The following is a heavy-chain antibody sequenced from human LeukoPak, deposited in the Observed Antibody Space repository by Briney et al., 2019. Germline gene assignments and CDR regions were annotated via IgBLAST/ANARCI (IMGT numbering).Heavy chain of an antibody. D-gene: IGHD2-2*01. V-gene: IGHV4-39*01. CDR3: ARLGNPESSWDIVVVPAGELAWWYFDL. CDR2: IYYSGST. Sequence: PSETLSLTCTVSGGSISSSSYYWGWIRQPPGKGLEWIGSIYYSGSTYYNPSLKSRVTISVDTSKNQFSLKLSSVTAADTAVYYCARLGNPESSWDIVVVPAGELAWWYFDLWGRGTLVTVSS. J-gene: IGHJ2*01. CDR1: GGSISSSSYY.